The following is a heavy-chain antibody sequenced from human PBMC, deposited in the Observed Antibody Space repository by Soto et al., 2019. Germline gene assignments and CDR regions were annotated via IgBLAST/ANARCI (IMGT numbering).Heavy chain of an antibody. J-gene: IGHJ6*02. CDR1: GGSISSYY. D-gene: IGHD3-10*01. CDR2: IYYSGST. Sequence: LSLTCTVSGGSISSYYWSWIRHPPGKGLELIGYIYYSGSTNYNPSLKSRVTISVDTSKNQFSLKLSSVTAADTAVYYCARVQIRGGGYGMDVWGQGTTVTVSS. CDR3: ARVQIRGGGYGMDV. V-gene: IGHV4-59*01.